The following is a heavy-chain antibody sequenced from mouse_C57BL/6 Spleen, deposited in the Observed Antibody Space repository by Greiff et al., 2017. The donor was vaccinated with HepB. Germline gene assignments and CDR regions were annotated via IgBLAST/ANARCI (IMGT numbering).Heavy chain of an antibody. D-gene: IGHD2-4*01. CDR2: IYPRDGST. V-gene: IGHV1-85*01. CDR1: GYTFTSYD. CDR3: ARSEYDYDGWFAY. Sequence: VQLQQSGPELVKPGASVKLSCKASGYTFTSYDINWVKQRPGQGLEWIGWIYPRDGSTKYNEKFKGKATLTVDTSSSTAYMELHSLTSEDSAVYFCARSEYDYDGWFAYWGQGTLVTVSA. J-gene: IGHJ3*01.